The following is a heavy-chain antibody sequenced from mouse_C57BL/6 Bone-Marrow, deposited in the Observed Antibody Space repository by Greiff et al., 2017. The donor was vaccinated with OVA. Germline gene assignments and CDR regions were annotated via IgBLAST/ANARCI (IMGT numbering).Heavy chain of an antibody. CDR3: TLITTDFDV. Sequence: VQLQQSGAELVKPGASVKLSCTASGFNIKDYYMHWVKQRPEQGLEWIGWIDPENGDTEYASKFQGKATITADTSSNTAYLQLSSLTSEDTAVYYCTLITTDFDVWGTGTTVTVSS. V-gene: IGHV14-4*01. D-gene: IGHD1-2*01. CDR2: IDPENGDT. CDR1: GFNIKDYY. J-gene: IGHJ1*03.